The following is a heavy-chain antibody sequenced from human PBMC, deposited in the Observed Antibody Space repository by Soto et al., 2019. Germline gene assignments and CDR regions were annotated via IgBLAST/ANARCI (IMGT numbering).Heavy chain of an antibody. CDR1: GGSISSYY. CDR2: IYYSGST. Sequence: TLSLTCTVSGGSISSYYWSWIRQPPGKGLEWIGYIYYSGSTNYNPSLKSRVTISVDTSKNQFSLKLSSVTAADTAVYYCARVPGYSSSSDAFDIWGQGTMVTVSS. CDR3: ARVPGYSSSSDAFDI. V-gene: IGHV4-59*01. D-gene: IGHD6-6*01. J-gene: IGHJ3*02.